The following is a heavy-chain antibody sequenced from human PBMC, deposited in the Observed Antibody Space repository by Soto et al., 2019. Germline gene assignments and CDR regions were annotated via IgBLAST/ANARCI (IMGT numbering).Heavy chain of an antibody. CDR2: ISSSSSYI. Sequence: PGGSLRLSCAASGFTFSSYSMNWVRQAPGKGLEWVSSISSSSSYIYYADSVRGRFTISRDNAKNSLYLQMNSLRAEDTAVYYCARDPHHPLLWFGELSGTYYYGMDVWGQGTTVTVSS. D-gene: IGHD3-10*01. CDR1: GFTFSSYS. V-gene: IGHV3-21*01. CDR3: ARDPHHPLLWFGELSGTYYYGMDV. J-gene: IGHJ6*02.